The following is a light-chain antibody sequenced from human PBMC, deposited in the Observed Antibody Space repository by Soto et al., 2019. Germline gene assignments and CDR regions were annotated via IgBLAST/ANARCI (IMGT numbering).Light chain of an antibody. CDR1: SSDVGGYNS. J-gene: IGLJ1*01. V-gene: IGLV2-14*03. CDR2: NVS. Sequence: QSVLAQPASVSGSPGQSIAISCTGTSSDVGGYNSVSWYQQHPGKAPKLMIYNVSNRPSGVSDRFSGSKSGNTASLTISGLQAEDEADYYCRSYTSSNTYVLGTGTKVTVL. CDR3: RSYTSSNTYV.